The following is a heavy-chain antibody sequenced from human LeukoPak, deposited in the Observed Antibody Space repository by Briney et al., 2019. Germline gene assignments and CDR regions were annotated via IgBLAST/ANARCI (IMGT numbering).Heavy chain of an antibody. D-gene: IGHD2-2*01. V-gene: IGHV3-21*01. J-gene: IGHJ6*03. CDR1: GFTFSSYS. CDR2: ISSSSSYI. Sequence: GGSLRLSCAASGFTFSSYSMNWVRQTPGKGLEWVSSISSSSSYIYYADSVKGRFTISRDNAKNSLYLQMNSLRAEDTAVYYCARLQRYCSSTNCYWEADYYYYMDVWGKGTTVTVSS. CDR3: ARLQRYCSSTNCYWEADYYYYMDV.